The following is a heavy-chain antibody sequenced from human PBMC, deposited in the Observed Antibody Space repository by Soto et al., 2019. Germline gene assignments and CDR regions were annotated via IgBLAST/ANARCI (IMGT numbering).Heavy chain of an antibody. CDR1: GFTFSSYW. Sequence: EVQLVESGGGLVQPGGSLRLSCAASGFTFSSYWMSWVRQAPGKGLEWVANIKQDGSEKYYVDSVKGRFTISRDNAKNSQYLQMNSLRAEDTAVYYCARGGYSGYDRYWGQGTLVTVSS. D-gene: IGHD5-12*01. CDR2: IKQDGSEK. CDR3: ARGGYSGYDRY. J-gene: IGHJ4*02. V-gene: IGHV3-7*01.